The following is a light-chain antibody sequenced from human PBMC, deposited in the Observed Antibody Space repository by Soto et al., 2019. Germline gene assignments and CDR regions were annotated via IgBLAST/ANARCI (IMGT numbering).Light chain of an antibody. CDR3: QQYGSSPRT. Sequence: EILLTQSPATLPVSPGERATLSCRASQSVGSNLAWFQQKPGQSPRLLIYGASSRATGIPDRFSGSGSGTDFTLTISRLEPEDFAVYHCQQYGSSPRTFGQGTRLEIK. J-gene: IGKJ5*01. CDR2: GAS. V-gene: IGKV3-20*01. CDR1: QSVGSN.